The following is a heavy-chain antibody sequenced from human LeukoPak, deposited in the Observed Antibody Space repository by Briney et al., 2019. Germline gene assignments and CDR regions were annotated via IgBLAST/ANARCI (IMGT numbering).Heavy chain of an antibody. CDR1: GGTFSSYA. D-gene: IGHD6-13*01. V-gene: IGHV1-69*05. CDR3: ARGCLQYSSSLYVDY. Sequence: ASVKVSCKASGGTFSSYAISWVRQAPGQGLEWMGGIIPIFGTANYAQKFQGRVTITTDESTSTAYMELSSLRSEDTAVYYCARGCLQYSSSLYVDYWGQGTLVTVSS. J-gene: IGHJ4*02. CDR2: IIPIFGTA.